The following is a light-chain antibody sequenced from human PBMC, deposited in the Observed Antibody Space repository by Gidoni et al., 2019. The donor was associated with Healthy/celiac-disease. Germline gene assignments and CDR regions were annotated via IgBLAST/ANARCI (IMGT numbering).Light chain of an antibody. J-gene: IGKJ4*01. Sequence: DIVMTQSPLSLPVTPGEPASISCRSSQSLLHSNGYNSLAWYLQKPGQSPQLLILLGSNRASGVPDRFSGSGSGTDFTLKISRVEAEDVGVYYCMQALQTPLTFGGGTKVEIK. CDR2: LGS. V-gene: IGKV2-28*01. CDR3: MQALQTPLT. CDR1: QSLLHSNGYNS.